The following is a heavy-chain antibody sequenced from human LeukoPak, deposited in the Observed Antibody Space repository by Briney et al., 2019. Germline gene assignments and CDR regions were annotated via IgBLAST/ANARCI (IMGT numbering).Heavy chain of an antibody. CDR3: ARDQPRQGFWGGYYYMDV. J-gene: IGHJ6*03. D-gene: IGHD3-3*01. Sequence: GESLRLSCAAPGFTFSSYWMSWVRQAPGKGLEWVANRKQDGSEKYYVDSVKGRFTISRDNAKNSLYLQMNSLRAEDTAVYYCARDQPRQGFWGGYYYMDVWGKGTTVTVSS. CDR2: RKQDGSEK. V-gene: IGHV3-7*01. CDR1: GFTFSSYW.